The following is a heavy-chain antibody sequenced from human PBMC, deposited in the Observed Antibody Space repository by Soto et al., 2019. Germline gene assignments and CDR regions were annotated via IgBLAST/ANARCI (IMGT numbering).Heavy chain of an antibody. CDR2: IIPLFGTP. CDR1: GSTFSDLA. CDR3: ASERVAEMATGGYFDN. V-gene: IGHV1-69*01. D-gene: IGHD5-12*01. J-gene: IGHJ4*02. Sequence: QVHLVQSGAEVKKPGSSVKVSCKTSGSTFSDLAFSWVRQAPRQGLEREGGIIPLFGTPNYAREFRGRVSISADESSNAVYMELRSLRSEATAVYYCASERVAEMATGGYFDNWGQGTLVTVSS.